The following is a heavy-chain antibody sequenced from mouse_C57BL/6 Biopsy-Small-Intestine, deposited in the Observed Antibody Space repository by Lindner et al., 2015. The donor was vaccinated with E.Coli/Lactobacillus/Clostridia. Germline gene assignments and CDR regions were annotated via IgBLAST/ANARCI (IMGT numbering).Heavy chain of an antibody. CDR3: ARYYYGSSYDAMDY. D-gene: IGHD1-1*01. V-gene: IGHV1-22*01. Sequence: EVQLQESGPELVKPGASVKMSCKASGYTFTDYNIHWVKQSHGKSLEWIGYINPNNGGTSYNQKFKGKATLTVNKSSSTAYMELRSLTSEDSAVYYCARYYYGSSYDAMDYWGQGTSVTVSS. CDR2: INPNNGGT. CDR1: GYTFTDYN. J-gene: IGHJ4*01.